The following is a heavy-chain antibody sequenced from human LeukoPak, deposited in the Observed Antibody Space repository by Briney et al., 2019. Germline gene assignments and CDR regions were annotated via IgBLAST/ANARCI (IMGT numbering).Heavy chain of an antibody. V-gene: IGHV1-8*01. CDR1: GYTFTSYD. D-gene: IGHD3-10*01. CDR3: ATARGQLLWFGELFPRSYYFDY. Sequence: ASVKVSCKASGYTFTSYDINWVRQATGQGLEWMGWMNPNSGNTGYAQKFQGRVTMTRNTSISTAYMELSSLRSEDTAVYYCATARGQLLWFGELFPRSYYFDYWGQGTLVTVSS. CDR2: MNPNSGNT. J-gene: IGHJ4*02.